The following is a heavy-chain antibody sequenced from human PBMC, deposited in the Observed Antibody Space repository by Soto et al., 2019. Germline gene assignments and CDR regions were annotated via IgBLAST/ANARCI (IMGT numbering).Heavy chain of an antibody. CDR3: ARGGGSPYHNNEFDF. CDR1: GASITQYY. V-gene: IGHV4-59*01. J-gene: IGHJ4*02. CDR2: VSSTGST. D-gene: IGHD2-15*01. Sequence: SETLSLTCTVSGASITQYYWNWIRQSPGKGLEWIVSVSSTGSTVYNPSLTSRVTVSLDTSKNQFSLTLNSVTAADTAVYYYARGGGSPYHNNEFDFWGQGTLVTVSS.